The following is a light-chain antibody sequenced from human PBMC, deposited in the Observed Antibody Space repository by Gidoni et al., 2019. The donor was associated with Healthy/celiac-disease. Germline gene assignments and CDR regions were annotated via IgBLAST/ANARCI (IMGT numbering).Light chain of an antibody. Sequence: QSVLTPPPSLSGAPERRFTISCTGSSSNIGAGYDVHWYQQLPGTAPKLLIYVNSNRPSGVPDRFSGSKSGTSASLAITGLQAEDEADYYCQSYDSSLSGPRVFGTGTKVTVL. CDR1: SSNIGAGYD. J-gene: IGLJ1*01. CDR2: VNS. V-gene: IGLV1-40*01. CDR3: QSYDSSLSGPRV.